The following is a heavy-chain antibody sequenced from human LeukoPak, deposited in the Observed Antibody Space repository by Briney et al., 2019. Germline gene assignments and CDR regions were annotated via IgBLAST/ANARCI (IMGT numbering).Heavy chain of an antibody. CDR2: ITASGDST. J-gene: IGHJ4*02. D-gene: IGHD4-17*01. V-gene: IGHV3-23*01. CDR1: GFPFSSYP. CDR3: AKDNYGDYLPDY. Sequence: GGSLRLSCAGSGFPFSSYPISWVRQPPGKGLEWVSAITASGDSTYSADSVKGRFTISRDNSRNTLYLQMNSLRAEDTAVYYCAKDNYGDYLPDYWGQGTLVTVSS.